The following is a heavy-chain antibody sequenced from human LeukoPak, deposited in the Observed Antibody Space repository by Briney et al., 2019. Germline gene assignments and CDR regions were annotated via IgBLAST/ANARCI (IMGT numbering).Heavy chain of an antibody. D-gene: IGHD2-21*02. V-gene: IGHV3-7*01. J-gene: IGHJ4*02. Sequence: GGSLRLSCAASGFTFSNYWMSWVRQAPGKGLEWVTNIKDFGSEKYYVDSVKGRFTISRDNAKNSLYLQMNSLRAEDTALYYCVRTRVVVTAYFDYWGQGTLVTVSS. CDR1: GFTFSNYW. CDR2: IKDFGSEK. CDR3: VRTRVVVTAYFDY.